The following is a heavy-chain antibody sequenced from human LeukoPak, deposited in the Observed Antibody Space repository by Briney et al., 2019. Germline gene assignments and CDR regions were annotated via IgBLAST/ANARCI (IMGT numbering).Heavy chain of an antibody. CDR1: GFSFSSYG. J-gene: IGHJ4*02. CDR3: AKEYYYNSSGHVDY. Sequence: GGSLRLSCAGSGFSFSSYGMHWVRQAPGKGLEWMAFIRSDGSNKYYADSVKGRFTISRDNSKNTLYLQMNSLRAEDTAVYYCAKEYYYNSSGHVDYWGQGTLVTVSS. V-gene: IGHV3-30*02. D-gene: IGHD3-22*01. CDR2: IRSDGSNK.